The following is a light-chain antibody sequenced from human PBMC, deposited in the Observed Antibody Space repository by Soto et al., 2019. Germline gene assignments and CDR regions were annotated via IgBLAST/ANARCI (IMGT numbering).Light chain of an antibody. J-gene: IGLJ2*01. Sequence: QSALTQPACVSGSPGQSSTISCTGTSSDVGGYNYVSWYQQHPGKAPKLMIYDVSNRPSGVSNRFSGSKSGNTASLTISGLQAEDEADYYCSSYTSSSTLVFGGGTKLTVL. CDR3: SSYTSSSTLV. CDR1: SSDVGGYNY. V-gene: IGLV2-14*01. CDR2: DVS.